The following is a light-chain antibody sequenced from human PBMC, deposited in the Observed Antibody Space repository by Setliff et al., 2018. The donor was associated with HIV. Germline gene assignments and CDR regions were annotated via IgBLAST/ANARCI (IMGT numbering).Light chain of an antibody. V-gene: IGLV2-11*01. Sequence: QSALGQPRSVSGSPGQSVTIPCTGTSYDVGGYNFVSWYQQHPGKVPKLMIYEVTKRPSGVSDRLSGSKSGNTASLTISGLQAADEADYYCCSYEISNTWVFGGGTKVTVL. CDR1: SYDVGGYNF. CDR2: EVT. CDR3: CSYEISNTWV. J-gene: IGLJ3*02.